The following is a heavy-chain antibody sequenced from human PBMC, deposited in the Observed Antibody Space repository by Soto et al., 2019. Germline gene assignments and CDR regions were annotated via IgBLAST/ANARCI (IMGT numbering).Heavy chain of an antibody. CDR1: GGSVSSGSYY. D-gene: IGHD5-12*01. CDR3: ARALRGYSGYDPLGY. V-gene: IGHV4-61*01. Sequence: SETLSLTCIVSGGSVSSGSYYWSWIRQPPGKGLEWIGYIYYSGSTNYNPSLKSRVTISVDTSKNQFSLKLSSVTAADTAVYYCARALRGYSGYDPLGYWGQGTLVTVSS. CDR2: IYYSGST. J-gene: IGHJ4*02.